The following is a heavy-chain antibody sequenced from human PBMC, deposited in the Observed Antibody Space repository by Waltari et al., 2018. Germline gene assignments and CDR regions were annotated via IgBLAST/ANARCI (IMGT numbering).Heavy chain of an antibody. Sequence: EERLVESGGGLVTPGGSLRLSCVASGFRFSAYDLNWVRQAPGTGLEWVSSIGGSHSNIFYADSVRGRFTVSRDNAKNSLYLQMNSLRAEDTGLYYCTRDLYGSGGDWFDPWGQGTLVTVSS. CDR3: TRDLYGSGGDWFDP. D-gene: IGHD3-10*01. V-gene: IGHV3-21*03. CDR1: GFRFSAYD. J-gene: IGHJ5*02. CDR2: IGGSHSNI.